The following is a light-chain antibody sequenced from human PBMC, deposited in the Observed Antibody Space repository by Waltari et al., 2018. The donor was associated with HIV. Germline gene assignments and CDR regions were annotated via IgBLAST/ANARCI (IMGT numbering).Light chain of an antibody. CDR1: SSDVASYNY. CDR3: SSYTSSSTLLV. V-gene: IGLV2-14*01. CDR2: EVS. J-gene: IGLJ1*01. Sequence: QSALTQPASVSGSPGQSITIPCPGTSSDVASYNYVSWYQLHPGKAPKLMIYEVSNRPSGVSNRFSGSKSGNTASLTISGLQAEDEADYYCSSYTSSSTLLVFGTGTKVTVL.